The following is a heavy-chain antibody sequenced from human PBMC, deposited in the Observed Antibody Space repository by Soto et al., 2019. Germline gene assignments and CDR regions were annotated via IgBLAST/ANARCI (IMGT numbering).Heavy chain of an antibody. Sequence: GESLKISCKGSGYSFTSYWISWVRQMPGKGLEWMGRIDPSDSYTNYSPSSQGHVTISADKSISTAYLQWSSLKASDTAMYYCARHRVPEAAFDIWGQGTMVTVSS. CDR3: ARHRVPEAAFDI. CDR1: GYSFTSYW. D-gene: IGHD1-1*01. CDR2: IDPSDSYT. V-gene: IGHV5-10-1*01. J-gene: IGHJ3*02.